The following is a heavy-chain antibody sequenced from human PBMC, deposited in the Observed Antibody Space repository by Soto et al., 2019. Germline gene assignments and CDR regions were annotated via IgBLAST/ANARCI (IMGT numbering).Heavy chain of an antibody. CDR3: ARGAPSPSYAYNWFDP. Sequence: ASVKVSCKASGYTFTGYYMHWVRQAPGQGLEWMGWINPNSGGTNYAQKFQGWVTMTRDTFINTAYMELSRLRSDDTAVYYCARGAPSPSYAYNWFDPWGQGTLVTVSS. J-gene: IGHJ5*02. V-gene: IGHV1-2*04. D-gene: IGHD4-17*01. CDR1: GYTFTGYY. CDR2: INPNSGGT.